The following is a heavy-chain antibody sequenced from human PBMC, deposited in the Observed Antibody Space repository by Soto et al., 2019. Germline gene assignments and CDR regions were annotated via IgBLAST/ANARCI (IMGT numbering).Heavy chain of an antibody. D-gene: IGHD3-22*01. CDR1: GFTFSNAW. CDR2: IKSKTDGGTT. CDR3: TRNYDSSGYYYVSFDY. Sequence: LRLSCAASGFTFSNAWMSWVRQAPGKGLEWVGRIKSKTDGGTTDYAAPVKGRFTISKDDSKNTLYLQMNSLKTEDTAVYYCTRNYDSSGYYYVSFDYWGQGTLVTVSS. J-gene: IGHJ4*02. V-gene: IGHV3-15*01.